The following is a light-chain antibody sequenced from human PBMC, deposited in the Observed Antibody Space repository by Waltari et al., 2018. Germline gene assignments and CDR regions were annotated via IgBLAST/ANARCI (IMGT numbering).Light chain of an antibody. CDR2: EVT. CDR3: SSYAGSTTLVI. CDR1: SNDVGSYNL. Sequence: QSALTQPASVSGSPGQSITISCTGTSNDVGSYNLVSWYQQYPGKAPTLMIYEVTKRPSGVSSRFSGSKSGNTASLTISWLQAEDEADYYCSSYAGSTTLVIFGGGTKLTV. V-gene: IGLV2-23*02. J-gene: IGLJ2*01.